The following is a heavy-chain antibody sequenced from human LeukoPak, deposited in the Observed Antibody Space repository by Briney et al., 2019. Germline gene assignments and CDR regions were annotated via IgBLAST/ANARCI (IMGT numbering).Heavy chain of an antibody. CDR2: INPNSGGT. CDR3: ARLGYCSGGSCDGFDY. D-gene: IGHD2-15*01. Sequence: GASVKVSCKASGYTFTGYYMHWVRQAPGQGLEWMGWINPNSGGTNYAQKFRGRVTMTRDTSISTAYMELSRLRSDDTAVYYCARLGYCSGGSCDGFDYWGQGTLVTVSS. J-gene: IGHJ4*02. CDR1: GYTFTGYY. V-gene: IGHV1-2*02.